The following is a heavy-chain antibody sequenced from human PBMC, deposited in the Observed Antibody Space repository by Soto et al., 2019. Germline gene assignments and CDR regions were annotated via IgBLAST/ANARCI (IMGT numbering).Heavy chain of an antibody. J-gene: IGHJ6*02. CDR1: GGSFSGYY. V-gene: IGHV4-34*01. CDR2: INHSGST. Sequence: PSETLSLTCAVYGGSFSGYYWSWIRQPPGKGLEWIGEINHSGSTNYNPSLKSRVTISVDTSKNQFSLKLSSVTAADTAVYYCARGLTIFGVVIIPPSYYYGMDVWGQSTTVTVSS. CDR3: ARGLTIFGVVIIPPSYYYGMDV. D-gene: IGHD3-3*01.